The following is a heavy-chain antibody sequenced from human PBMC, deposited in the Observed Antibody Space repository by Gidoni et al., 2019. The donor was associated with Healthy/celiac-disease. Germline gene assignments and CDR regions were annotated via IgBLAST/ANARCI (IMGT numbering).Heavy chain of an antibody. CDR2: ISYDGSNK. CDR3: AREKFRSAAN. CDR1: GFTFSSYA. V-gene: IGHV3-30-3*01. D-gene: IGHD2-15*01. Sequence: QVQLVESGGGVVQPGRSLRLSCAASGFTFSSYAMHWVRQAPGKGLEWVAVISYDGSNKYYADSVKGRFTISRDNSKNTLYLQMNSLRAEDTAVYYCAREKFRSAANWGQGTLVTVSS. J-gene: IGHJ4*02.